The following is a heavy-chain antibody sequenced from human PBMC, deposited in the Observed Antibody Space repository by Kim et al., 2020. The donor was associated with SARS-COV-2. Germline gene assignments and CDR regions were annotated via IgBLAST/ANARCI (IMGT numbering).Heavy chain of an antibody. CDR1: GFTFSSYW. D-gene: IGHD3-22*01. Sequence: GGSQRLSCAASGFTFSSYWMSWVRQAPGKGLEWVANIKQDGSEKYYVDSVKGRFTISRDNAKNSLYLQMNSLRAEDTAVYYCARDPNYYYDSSGYYPQGGYYYGMDVWGQGTTVTVSS. V-gene: IGHV3-7*01. CDR2: IKQDGSEK. J-gene: IGHJ6*02. CDR3: ARDPNYYYDSSGYYPQGGYYYGMDV.